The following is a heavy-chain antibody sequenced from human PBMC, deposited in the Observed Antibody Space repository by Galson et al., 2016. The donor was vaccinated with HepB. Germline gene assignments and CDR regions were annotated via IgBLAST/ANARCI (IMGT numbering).Heavy chain of an antibody. CDR2: INSGYGNT. J-gene: IGHJ5*02. CDR3: ARDPGETHITGIENWFDP. V-gene: IGHV1-3*01. Sequence: SVKVSCKASGYIFTSYAMHWVRQAPGQRLEWMGWINSGYGNTRYSQKFQGRVTFTRDTSASTVYMEVSSLRSEDTAVYYCARDPGETHITGIENWFDPWGQGTLVTVAS. CDR1: GYIFTSYA. D-gene: IGHD1-20*01.